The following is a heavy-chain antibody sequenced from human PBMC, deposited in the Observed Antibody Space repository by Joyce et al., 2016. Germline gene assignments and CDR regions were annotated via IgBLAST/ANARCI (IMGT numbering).Heavy chain of an antibody. J-gene: IGHJ2*01. CDR2: VYLHGIT. V-gene: IGHV4-38-2*01. CDR3: ARRPYNVHTPLGSDWYFDL. D-gene: IGHD5-18*01. Sequence: QVQLQESGPGLVKPSETLSFWGWIRQPPGKGLEWIGNVYLHGITHYSPSLKSRVTISMYTSKNQFSLNLNSVTAADTAVYFCARRPYNVHTPLGSDWYFDLWGRGTLVTVSS.